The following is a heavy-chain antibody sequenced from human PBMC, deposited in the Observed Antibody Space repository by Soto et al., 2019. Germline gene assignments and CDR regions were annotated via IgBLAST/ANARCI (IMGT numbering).Heavy chain of an antibody. Sequence: SSVTVSCKPSGFAFSTQSLHRVRQAPGKRLGWMAWINGGNGNIEYSQKFQNRVTITRDTSASTVYMELSSLRSEDTAVYYCARELAAPGTTFHYWGQGALVTVSS. CDR1: GFAFSTQS. CDR2: INGGNGNI. J-gene: IGHJ4*02. D-gene: IGHD6-13*01. CDR3: ARELAAPGTTFHY. V-gene: IGHV1-3*01.